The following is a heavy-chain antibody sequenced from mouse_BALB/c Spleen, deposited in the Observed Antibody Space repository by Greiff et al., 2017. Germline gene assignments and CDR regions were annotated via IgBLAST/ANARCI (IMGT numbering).Heavy chain of an antibody. CDR1: GFTFSSFG. J-gene: IGHJ3*01. CDR2: ISSGSSTI. V-gene: IGHV5-17*02. Sequence: EVKVVESGGGLVQPGGSRKLSCAASGFTFSSFGMHWVRQAPEKGLEWVAYISSGSSTIYYADTVKGRFTISRDNPKNTLFLQMTSLRSEDTAMYYCARDGYYVRFAYWGQGTLVTVSA. D-gene: IGHD2-3*01. CDR3: ARDGYYVRFAY.